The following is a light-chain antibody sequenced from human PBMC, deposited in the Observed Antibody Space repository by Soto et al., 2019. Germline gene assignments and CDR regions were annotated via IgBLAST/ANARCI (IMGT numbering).Light chain of an antibody. CDR3: QSYDSSLSGSWV. J-gene: IGLJ3*02. CDR2: GNS. V-gene: IGLV1-40*01. CDR1: SSNIGAGYD. Sequence: QAVVTQPPSVSGAPGQRVTISCTGSSSNIGAGYDVHWYQQLPGTAPKLLIYGNSNRPSGVPDRFSGSKSGTSASLAITGLQAEDEADYYCQSYDSSLSGSWVFGVGTKLTVL.